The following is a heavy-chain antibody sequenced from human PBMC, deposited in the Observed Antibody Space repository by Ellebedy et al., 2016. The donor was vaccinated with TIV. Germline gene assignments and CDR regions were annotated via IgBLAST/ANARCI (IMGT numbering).Heavy chain of an antibody. V-gene: IGHV1-8*01. CDR1: GYNFPSYD. Sequence: ASVKVSCXASGYNFPSYDINWVRQATGQGLEWMGWMNPTSDNTGYAQRFQGRVTMTRNTSISTAYMELSSLRSEDTAVYYCARGGRDGYNYNNFDYWGQGTLVTVSS. J-gene: IGHJ4*02. CDR3: ARGGRDGYNYNNFDY. CDR2: MNPTSDNT. D-gene: IGHD5-24*01.